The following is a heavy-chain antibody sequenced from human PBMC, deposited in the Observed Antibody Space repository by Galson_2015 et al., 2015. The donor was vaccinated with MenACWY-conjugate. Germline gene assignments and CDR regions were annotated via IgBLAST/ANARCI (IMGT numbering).Heavy chain of an antibody. Sequence: SLRLSCAASGFPLRNYAMTWVRQAPGKGLEWVSVISGSGGSTYYADSLRGRFTISRDNSKNTLYLQINSLRAEDTALYYCAKNIAMDGTRAELDFWGQGTLVPVSS. J-gene: IGHJ4*02. CDR1: GFPLRNYA. D-gene: IGHD6-19*01. V-gene: IGHV3-23*01. CDR2: ISGSGGST. CDR3: AKNIAMDGTRAELDF.